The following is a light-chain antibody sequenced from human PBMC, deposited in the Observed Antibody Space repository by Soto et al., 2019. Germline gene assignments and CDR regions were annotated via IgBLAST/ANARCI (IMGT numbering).Light chain of an antibody. J-gene: IGLJ2*01. CDR2: RNN. CDR1: SSNIGSNY. Sequence: QSVLTQPPSASGTPGQRVTISCSGSSSNIGSNYVYWYQQLPGTAPKLLIYRNNQRPSGVPDRFSGSKSGTSASLAISGLRSEDEADYYCAACDVSLSGPYVVFGGGTKLTVL. V-gene: IGLV1-47*01. CDR3: AACDVSLSGPYVV.